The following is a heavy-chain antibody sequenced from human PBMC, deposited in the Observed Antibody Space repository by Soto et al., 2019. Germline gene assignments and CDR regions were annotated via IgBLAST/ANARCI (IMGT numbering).Heavy chain of an antibody. CDR1: GYSFTSYW. J-gene: IGHJ4*02. D-gene: IGHD1-26*01. V-gene: IGHV5-51*01. CDR2: IYPADSDT. CDR3: AKYSGSYHSNFDY. Sequence: GESLKISCKGSGYSFTSYWIGWVRQMPGKGLEWMGIIYPADSDTRYSPSFQGQVTISADKSISTAYLQWSSLKASDTAMYYCAKYSGSYHSNFDYWGQGTLVTVAS.